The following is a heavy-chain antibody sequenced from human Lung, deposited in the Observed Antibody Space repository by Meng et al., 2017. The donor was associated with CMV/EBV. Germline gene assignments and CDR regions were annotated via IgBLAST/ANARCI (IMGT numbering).Heavy chain of an antibody. Sequence: GESLKISCAASGFAFADYAMSWVRQAPGKGLEWVSFIRSKSYGGTTLYAASVKGRFTISRGDSKGVAYLQMNSLRTEDTAIYYCTRTWLTGDTYYFDYWGQGTLVTVSS. CDR2: IRSKSYGGTT. J-gene: IGHJ4*02. V-gene: IGHV3-49*04. D-gene: IGHD7-27*01. CDR3: TRTWLTGDTYYFDY. CDR1: GFAFADYA.